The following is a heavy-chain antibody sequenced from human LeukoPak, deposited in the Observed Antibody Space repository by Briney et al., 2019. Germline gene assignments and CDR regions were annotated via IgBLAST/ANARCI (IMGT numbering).Heavy chain of an antibody. V-gene: IGHV2-5*02. CDR3: AHSGMDDILTGPWFDP. J-gene: IGHJ5*02. CDR2: IYWDDDK. D-gene: IGHD3-9*01. Sequence: SGPTLVKPTQTLTLTCTFSGFSLSTSGVGVGWIRQPPGKALEWLALIYWDDDKRYSPSLKSRLTITKDTSKNQVVLTMTNMDPVDTATYYCAHSGMDDILTGPWFDPWGQGTLVTVSS. CDR1: GFSLSTSGVG.